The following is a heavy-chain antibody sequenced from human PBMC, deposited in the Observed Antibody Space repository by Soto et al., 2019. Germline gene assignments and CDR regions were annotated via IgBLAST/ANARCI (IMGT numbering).Heavy chain of an antibody. CDR2: ISRDGGTK. CDR1: GLTVSTYG. V-gene: IGHV3-30*03. D-gene: IGHD2-8*02. CDR3: TGEVASGY. J-gene: IGHJ4*02. Sequence: QVQLVESGGGVVQPGRSLRLSCAVSGLTVSTYGMHWDRQAPGKGLEWVAVISRDGGTKYYADSVKGRFTISRDNSRNTLFLEMNSLRGDDMAVYYCTGEVASGYWGQGTLVTVSS.